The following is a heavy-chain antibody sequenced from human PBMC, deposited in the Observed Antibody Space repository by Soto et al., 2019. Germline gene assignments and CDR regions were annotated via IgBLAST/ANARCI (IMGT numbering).Heavy chain of an antibody. V-gene: IGHV1-3*01. CDR1: GYTFTTYV. D-gene: IGHD2-8*01. Sequence: ASVKVSCKASGYTFTTYVIHWVRQAPGQGLEWMGWINAGNGNTKYSQKFQGRLTITRDASASTAYMELSSLRSEDTAVYYCARDGVEFCTNGVCYISNWFDPWGQGPLVTVSS. CDR3: ARDGVEFCTNGVCYISNWFDP. CDR2: INAGNGNT. J-gene: IGHJ5*02.